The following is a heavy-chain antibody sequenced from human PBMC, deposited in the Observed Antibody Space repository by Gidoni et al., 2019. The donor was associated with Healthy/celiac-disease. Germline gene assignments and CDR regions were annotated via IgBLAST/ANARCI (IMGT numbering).Heavy chain of an antibody. V-gene: IGHV4-61*02. CDR1: GGSISSGSYY. J-gene: IGHJ6*02. Sequence: QVQLQESGPGLLKPSQTLSPTCTVSGGSISSGSYYWSWIRQPAGKGLEWIGRIYTSGSTNYNPSLKSRVTISVDTSKNQFSLKLSSVTAADTAVYYCARDYGGVNCSGGSCYPYYYGMDVWGQGTTVTVSS. CDR2: IYTSGST. CDR3: ARDYGGVNCSGGSCYPYYYGMDV. D-gene: IGHD2-15*01.